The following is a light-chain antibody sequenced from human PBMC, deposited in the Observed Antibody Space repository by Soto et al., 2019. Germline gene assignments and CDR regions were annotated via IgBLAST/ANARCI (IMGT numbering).Light chain of an antibody. CDR2: AAS. V-gene: IGKV3-20*01. Sequence: EIVLTQSPGTRSLSPGERVTLSCRASQSVSSNSLAWYQHRPGQALRLLMYAASTRATGIPDRFSGTGSGSGTDFTLTISRLEPEDFAVYYCQQYISSPWTFGQGTK. J-gene: IGKJ1*01. CDR3: QQYISSPWT. CDR1: QSVSSNS.